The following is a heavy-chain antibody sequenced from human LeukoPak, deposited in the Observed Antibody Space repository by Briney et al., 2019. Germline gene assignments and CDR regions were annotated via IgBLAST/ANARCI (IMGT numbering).Heavy chain of an antibody. CDR1: GYTFTSYY. J-gene: IGHJ4*02. CDR3: ARVYYDFWSGYSSDTFDY. CDR2: INPSGGST. Sequence: GASVKVSCKASGYTFTSYYMHWVRQAPGQGLEWMGIINPSGGSTSYAQKFQGRVTMTRDTSISTAYMELSRLRSDDTAVYYCARVYYDFWSGYSSDTFDYWGQGTLVTVSS. V-gene: IGHV1-46*01. D-gene: IGHD3-3*01.